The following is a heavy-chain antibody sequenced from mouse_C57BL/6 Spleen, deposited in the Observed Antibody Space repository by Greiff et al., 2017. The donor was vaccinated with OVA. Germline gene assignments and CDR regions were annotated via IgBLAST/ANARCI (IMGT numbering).Heavy chain of an antibody. CDR3: SRRDTTVVFDY. J-gene: IGHJ2*01. CDR1: GFTFSDYG. Sequence: EVMLVESGGGLVKPGGSLKLSCAASGFTFSDYGMHWVRQAPEKGLEWVAYISSGSSTIYYADTVKGRFPISRDNAKNTLFLQMTSLRYEDTAMYYCSRRDTTVVFDYWGQGTTLTVSS. CDR2: ISSGSSTI. D-gene: IGHD1-1*01. V-gene: IGHV5-17*01.